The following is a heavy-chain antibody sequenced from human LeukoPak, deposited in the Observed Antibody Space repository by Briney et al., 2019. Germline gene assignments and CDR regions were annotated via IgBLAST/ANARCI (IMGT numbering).Heavy chain of an antibody. CDR3: ARECFGESTFDS. CDR2: INQDGSEK. CDR1: GFSFSGYW. Sequence: GGSLRLSCAASGFSFSGYWMTWVRQAPGKGLEWVVNINQDGSEKYYVDSVKGRFTISRDNAKNSLYLQMNSLTAEDTAVYYCARECFGESTFDSWGQGTLVTVSS. J-gene: IGHJ4*02. D-gene: IGHD3-10*01. V-gene: IGHV3-7*01.